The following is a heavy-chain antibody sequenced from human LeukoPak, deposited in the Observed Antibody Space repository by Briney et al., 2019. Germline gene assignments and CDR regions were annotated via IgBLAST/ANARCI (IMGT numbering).Heavy chain of an antibody. D-gene: IGHD3-22*01. Sequence: GGSLRLSCAASGFTFSSYGMHWVRQAPGKGLEWVAVISYDGSNKYYADSVKGRFTISRDNSKNTLYLQMNSLGAEDTAVYYCAKLYYYDSSGYYGTDSLDAFDIWGQGTMVTVSS. CDR2: ISYDGSNK. CDR1: GFTFSSYG. J-gene: IGHJ3*02. CDR3: AKLYYYDSSGYYGTDSLDAFDI. V-gene: IGHV3-30*18.